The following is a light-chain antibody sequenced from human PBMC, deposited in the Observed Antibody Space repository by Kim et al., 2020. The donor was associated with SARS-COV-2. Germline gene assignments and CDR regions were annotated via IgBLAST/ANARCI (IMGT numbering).Light chain of an antibody. CDR2: KDT. V-gene: IGLV3-25*03. J-gene: IGLJ3*02. Sequence: PRPTAKITCSSDALPKQYSYWYQQKPSQAPVLVIYKDTQRPSGIPARFSGSSSGTTVTLTISGVQAEDDADYYCQSPDSSATYRVFVGGTQLTVL. CDR3: QSPDSSATYRV. CDR1: ALPKQY.